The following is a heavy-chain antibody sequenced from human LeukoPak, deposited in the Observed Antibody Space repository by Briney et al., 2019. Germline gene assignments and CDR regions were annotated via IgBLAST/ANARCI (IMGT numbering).Heavy chain of an antibody. CDR3: ANLLYFGGSANRFDP. Sequence: GGSLRLSCGASGFPFSSYAMSWARQAPGKGLEWVSAISGSGRSTFYADSVKGRFAISRDNSKNTLYLQMNSLRAEDTAVYYCANLLYFGGSANRFDPWGRGTLVTVSS. V-gene: IGHV3-23*01. CDR2: ISGSGRST. J-gene: IGHJ5*02. CDR1: GFPFSSYA. D-gene: IGHD3-10*01.